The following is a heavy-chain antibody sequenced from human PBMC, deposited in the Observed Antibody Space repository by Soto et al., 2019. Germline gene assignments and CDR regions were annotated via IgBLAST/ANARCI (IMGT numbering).Heavy chain of an antibody. D-gene: IGHD6-19*01. Sequence: SETLSLTCTVSGGSISSSSYYWGWIRQPPGKGLEWIGSIYYSGSTYYNPSLKSRVTISVDTSKNQFSLKLSSVTAADTAVYYCARLKQWLPPAWFDPWGQGTLVTVSS. CDR3: ARLKQWLPPAWFDP. CDR1: GGSISSSSYY. J-gene: IGHJ5*02. V-gene: IGHV4-39*07. CDR2: IYYSGST.